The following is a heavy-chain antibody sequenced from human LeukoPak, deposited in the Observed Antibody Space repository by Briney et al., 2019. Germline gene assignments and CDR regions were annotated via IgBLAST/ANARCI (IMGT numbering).Heavy chain of an antibody. D-gene: IGHD2-2*01. J-gene: IGHJ6*02. V-gene: IGHV3-48*01. CDR3: AGGWPYCSSTNCYLYYYYGMDV. CDR2: ISISSSTI. Sequence: GGSLRLSCAASGFTFSSYSMNWIRQAPGKGLEWVSYISISSSTIYYADSVKGRFTISRDNAKNSLYLQMNSLRAEDTAVYYCAGGWPYCSSTNCYLYYYYGMDVWGQGTTVTVSS. CDR1: GFTFSSYS.